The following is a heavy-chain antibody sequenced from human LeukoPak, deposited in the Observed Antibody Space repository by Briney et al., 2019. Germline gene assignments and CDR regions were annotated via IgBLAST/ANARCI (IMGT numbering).Heavy chain of an antibody. D-gene: IGHD6-19*01. CDR1: GGSISSYY. CDR3: ARRAVAGFDY. CDR2: IYYSGST. V-gene: IGHV4-59*08. J-gene: IGHJ4*02. Sequence: PSETLSLTCTVSGGSISSYYWSWIRQPPGKGLEWIGYIYYSGSTNYNPSLKSRVTISVDTSKNQFSLKLSSVTAADTAVYCCARRAVAGFDYWGQGTLVTVSS.